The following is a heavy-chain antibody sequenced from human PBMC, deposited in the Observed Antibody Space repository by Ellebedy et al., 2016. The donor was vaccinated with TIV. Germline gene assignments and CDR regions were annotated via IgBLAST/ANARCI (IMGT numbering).Heavy chain of an antibody. CDR3: AKGRGGGSDSSAPRYYFDY. V-gene: IGHV3-23*01. J-gene: IGHJ4*02. CDR2: FGVSGDST. CDR1: GFTFSSYW. Sequence: GESLKISCAASGFTFSSYWMSWVRQAPGRGLEWVSGFGVSGDSTYNADSVKGRFTISRDNSKKTLYLQMNSLSAEDTAVYYCAKGRGGGSDSSAPRYYFDYWGLGTLVTVSS. D-gene: IGHD3-22*01.